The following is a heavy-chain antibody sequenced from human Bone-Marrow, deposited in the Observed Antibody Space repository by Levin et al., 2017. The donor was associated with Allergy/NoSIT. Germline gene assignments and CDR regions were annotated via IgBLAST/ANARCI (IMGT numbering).Heavy chain of an antibody. J-gene: IGHJ5*01. V-gene: IGHV1-69*01. CDR1: GVTFNNFA. CDR3: AGRIGYTFGEMAS. Sequence: LGESLKISCQASGVTFNNFAITWVRQAPGQGLEWVAGIIPIFGTSNSAQKFRDRITISADDSTTTAYLGLNNLTSEDTAVYYCAGRIGYTFGEMASWGQGTLVMVSS. CDR2: IIPIFGTS. D-gene: IGHD3-16*02.